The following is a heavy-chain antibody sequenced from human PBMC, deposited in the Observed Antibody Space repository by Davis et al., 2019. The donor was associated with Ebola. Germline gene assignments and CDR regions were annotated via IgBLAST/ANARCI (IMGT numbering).Heavy chain of an antibody. CDR3: ARGQDDPLNYMDV. CDR1: GGSFSGYY. D-gene: IGHD3-3*01. Sequence: PSETLSLTCAVYGGSFSGYYWSWIRQPPGKGLEWIGEINHSGSTNYNPSLKSRVTISVDTSKNQFSLKLSSVTAADTAVYYCARGQDDPLNYMDVWGKGTTVTVSS. CDR2: INHSGST. V-gene: IGHV4-34*01. J-gene: IGHJ6*03.